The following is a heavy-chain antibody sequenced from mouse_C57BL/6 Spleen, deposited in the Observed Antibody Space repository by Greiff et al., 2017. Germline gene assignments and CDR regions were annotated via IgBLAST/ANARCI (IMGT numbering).Heavy chain of an antibody. CDR3: ARRDYYGSSCGAGLAY. CDR1: GYTFTSYW. CDR2: IDPSDSYT. D-gene: IGHD1-1*01. J-gene: IGHJ3*01. V-gene: IGHV1-50*01. Sequence: QVQLQQPGAELVKPGASVKLSCKASGYTFTSYWMQWVKQRPGQGLEWIGEIDPSDSYTNYNQKFKGKATLTVDTASSTAYMQLSSLTSEDSAVCYCARRDYYGSSCGAGLAYGDKGKLVTV.